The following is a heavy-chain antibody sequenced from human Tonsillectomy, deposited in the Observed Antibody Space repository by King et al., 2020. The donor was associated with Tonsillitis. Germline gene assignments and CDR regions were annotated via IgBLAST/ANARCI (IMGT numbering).Heavy chain of an antibody. D-gene: IGHD6-25*01. CDR1: GFTFSSYG. CDR3: ARGSGEDYYCMDV. Sequence: VQLVESGGGVVQPGRSLRLSCAASGFTFSSYGMHWVRQAPGKGLEWVALISYDGSNKHYADSVKGRFTISRDNSKNTLYLQMNSLRAEDTAVYYCARGSGEDYYCMDVGGQGTTVTVSS. CDR2: ISYDGSNK. J-gene: IGHJ6*02. V-gene: IGHV3-30*03.